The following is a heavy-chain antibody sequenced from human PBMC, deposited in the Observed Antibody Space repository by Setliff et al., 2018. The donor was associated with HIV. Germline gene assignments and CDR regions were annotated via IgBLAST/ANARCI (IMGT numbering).Heavy chain of an antibody. J-gene: IGHJ6*03. D-gene: IGHD2-2*01. Sequence: HPGGSLRLSCAASGFTFDEYAMHWVRQAPGKGLEWVSGITSNSGRIGYVDSVRGRFTISRDNAKNSLYLQMKSLRAEDTAVYYCARDATRGGDMDVWAKGTTVTVS. V-gene: IGHV3-9*01. CDR2: ITSNSGRI. CDR3: ARDATRGGDMDV. CDR1: GFTFDEYA.